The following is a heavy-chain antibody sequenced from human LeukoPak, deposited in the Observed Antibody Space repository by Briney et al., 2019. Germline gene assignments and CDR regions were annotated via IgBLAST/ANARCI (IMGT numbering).Heavy chain of an antibody. CDR3: AKEQNYYDSSGYYPESFDY. CDR1: GFTFSSYA. Sequence: GGSLRLSCAASGFTFSSYAMSWVRQAPGKGLEWVSAISGSGGSTYYADSVKGRFTISRDNSKNTLYLQMNSLRAEDTAVYYCAKEQNYYDSSGYYPESFDYWGQGTLSPSPQ. J-gene: IGHJ4*02. CDR2: ISGSGGST. V-gene: IGHV3-23*01. D-gene: IGHD3-22*01.